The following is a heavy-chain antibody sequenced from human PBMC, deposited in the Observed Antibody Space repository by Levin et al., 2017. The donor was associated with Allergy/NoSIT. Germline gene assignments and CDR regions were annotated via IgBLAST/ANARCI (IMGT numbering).Heavy chain of an antibody. CDR1: GYSFTTYW. V-gene: IGHV5-51*01. CDR2: IYPGDSDT. J-gene: IGHJ4*02. D-gene: IGHD6-13*01. Sequence: GESLKISCKGFGYSFTTYWIGWVRQMPGKGLEWMGIIYPGDSDTRYSPSFQGQVTISADKSISTAYLQWSTLKASDTAMYYCVRWSTSFSSGHFFDYWGQGTLVTVSS. CDR3: VRWSTSFSSGHFFDY.